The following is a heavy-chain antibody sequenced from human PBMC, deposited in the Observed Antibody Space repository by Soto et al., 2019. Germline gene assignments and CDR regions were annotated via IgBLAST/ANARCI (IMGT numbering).Heavy chain of an antibody. Sequence: SGPTLVNPTQTLTLTCTFSGFSLSTSGVGVGWIRQPPGKALEWLALIYWDDDKRYSPSLKSRLTITKDTSKNQVVLTMTNMEPVDTATYYCAQRLSAYSKYNWFDPWGQGTLVTVSS. CDR1: GFSLSTSGVG. D-gene: IGHD6-13*01. CDR3: AQRLSAYSKYNWFDP. J-gene: IGHJ5*02. CDR2: IYWDDDK. V-gene: IGHV2-5*02.